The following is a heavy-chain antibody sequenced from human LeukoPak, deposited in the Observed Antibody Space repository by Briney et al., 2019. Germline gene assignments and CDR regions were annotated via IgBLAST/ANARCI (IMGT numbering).Heavy chain of an antibody. D-gene: IGHD6-19*01. CDR3: AKITLAVAGTDFDY. CDR1: GFTFSSYS. J-gene: IGHJ4*02. CDR2: ISSSSSYI. V-gene: IGHV3-21*04. Sequence: PGGSLRLSCAASGFTFSSYSMNWVRQAPGKGLEWVSSISSSSSYIYYADSVKGRFTISRDNSKNTLYLQMNSLRAEDTAVYYCAKITLAVAGTDFDYWGQGTLVTVSS.